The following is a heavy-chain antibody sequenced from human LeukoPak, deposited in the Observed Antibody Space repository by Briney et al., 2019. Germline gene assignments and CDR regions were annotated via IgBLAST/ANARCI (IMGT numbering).Heavy chain of an antibody. CDR1: GDFITSHY. CDR3: ARGLGYCSSTSGLGHVFDI. V-gene: IGHV4-59*11. CDR2: IYYSGST. D-gene: IGHD2-2*01. J-gene: IGHJ3*02. Sequence: SETLSLTCTVSGDFITSHYWIWVRQPQGKGLEWIGFIYYSGSTNYNPSLKSRVTISLDTSKTQFSLRLSSVPAADTAVYYCARGLGYCSSTSGLGHVFDIWGQGTAVTVSS.